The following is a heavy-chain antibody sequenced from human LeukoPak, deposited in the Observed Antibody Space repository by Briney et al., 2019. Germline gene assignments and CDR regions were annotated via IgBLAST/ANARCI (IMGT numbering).Heavy chain of an antibody. CDR1: GGSISSGGYY. V-gene: IGHV4-61*08. D-gene: IGHD5-18*01. CDR2: IYYSGST. Sequence: SQTLSLTCTVSGGSISSGGYYWSWIRQHPGKGLEWIGYIYYSGSTNYNPSLKSRVTISVDTSKNQFSLKLSSVTAADTAVYYCARGPWPSGYSYGYYFDYWGQGTLVTVSS. CDR3: ARGPWPSGYSYGYYFDY. J-gene: IGHJ4*02.